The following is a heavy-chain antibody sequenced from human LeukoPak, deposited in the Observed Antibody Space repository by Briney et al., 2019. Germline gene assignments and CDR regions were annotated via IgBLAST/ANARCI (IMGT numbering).Heavy chain of an antibody. Sequence: PSETLSLTCAVYGGSFGVYYWSWIRQPPGKGLEWIGEINHSGSTNYNPSLKSRVTISVDMSKNQFSPKLSSVTAADTAVYYCAGPGAGDLDYWGQGALVTVSS. D-gene: IGHD3-10*01. CDR3: AGPGAGDLDY. J-gene: IGHJ4*02. V-gene: IGHV4-34*01. CDR1: GGSFGVYY. CDR2: INHSGST.